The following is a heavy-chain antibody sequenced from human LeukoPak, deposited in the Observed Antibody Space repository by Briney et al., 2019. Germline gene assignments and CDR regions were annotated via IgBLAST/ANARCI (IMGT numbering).Heavy chain of an antibody. V-gene: IGHV3-30*02. Sequence: PGGSLRLSCVTSGFTFSNYGIHWVRQAPGKGLGWVTFMQYDGRDIFYADSVKGRFTISRDNSKNTAYLQMNSLTTEDTAVYFCAQDVPIERVPGFGPGYWGQGTLVTVSS. J-gene: IGHJ4*02. CDR2: MQYDGRDI. CDR3: AQDVPIERVPGFGPGY. CDR1: GFTFSNYG. D-gene: IGHD3-16*01.